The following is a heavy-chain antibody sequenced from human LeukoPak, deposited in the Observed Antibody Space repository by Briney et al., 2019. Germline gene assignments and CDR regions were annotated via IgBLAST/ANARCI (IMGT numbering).Heavy chain of an antibody. J-gene: IGHJ6*03. CDR2: LYHSDSA. CDR1: GYSISNGYY. Sequence: SETLSLTCAVSGYSISNGYYWVWIRQPPGRGLEWIGSLYHSDSAYYNTSLRSRVSMSVDTSKNQFSQTLSFVTAADTAVYYCARQHDSYYYYYIDVWGSGTTVTVSS. CDR3: ARQHDSYYYYYIDV. V-gene: IGHV4-38-2*01.